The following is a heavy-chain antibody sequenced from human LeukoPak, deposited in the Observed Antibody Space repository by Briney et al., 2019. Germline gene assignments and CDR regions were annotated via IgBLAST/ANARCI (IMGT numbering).Heavy chain of an antibody. CDR1: GFTFSSYW. CDR3: ARGEMVQVY. D-gene: IGHD5-24*01. Sequence: GGSLRLSCVASGFTFSSYWMHWVRQAPGKGLVWVSRINTDGSTTSYADSVKGRFTISRDNAKNTSYLQMNSLRADDTAVYYCARGEMVQVYWGQGTLVTVSS. V-gene: IGHV3-74*01. CDR2: INTDGSTT. J-gene: IGHJ4*02.